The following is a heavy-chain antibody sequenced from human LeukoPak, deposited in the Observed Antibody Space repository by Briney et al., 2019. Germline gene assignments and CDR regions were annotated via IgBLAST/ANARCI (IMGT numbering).Heavy chain of an antibody. Sequence: GGSLRLSCAASGFTFSSYSMNWVRQAPGKGLEWVSSISSSSSYIYYADSVKGRFTISRDNAKNSLYLQMNSLRAEDTAVYYCARDPALYYDSSGYDFGYYGMDVWGQGTTVTVSS. V-gene: IGHV3-21*01. J-gene: IGHJ6*02. CDR1: GFTFSSYS. D-gene: IGHD3-22*01. CDR2: ISSSSSYI. CDR3: ARDPALYYDSSGYDFGYYGMDV.